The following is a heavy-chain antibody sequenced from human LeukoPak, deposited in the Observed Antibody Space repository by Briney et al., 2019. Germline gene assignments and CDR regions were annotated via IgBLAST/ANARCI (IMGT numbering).Heavy chain of an antibody. CDR2: IYYSGST. Sequence: SETLSLTCTVSGGSISSGGYYWSWIRQHPGKGLEWVGYIYYSGSTYYNPSLKSRVTISVDTSKNQFSLKLSSVTAADTAVYYCARDLLTTLDYWGQGTLVTVSS. CDR1: GGSISSGGYY. CDR3: ARDLLTTLDY. V-gene: IGHV4-31*03. D-gene: IGHD2-15*01. J-gene: IGHJ4*02.